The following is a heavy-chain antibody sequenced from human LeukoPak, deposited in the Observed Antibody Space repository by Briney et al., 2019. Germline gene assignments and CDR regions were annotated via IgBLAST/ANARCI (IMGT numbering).Heavy chain of an antibody. D-gene: IGHD6-19*01. CDR3: ATRTYSSGWYTFDY. CDR2: MSGST. CDR1: GFTFSSYA. J-gene: IGHJ4*02. Sequence: GGSLRLSCAASGFTFSSYAMSWVGQAPGKGLDGVSGMSGSTYYADSVRSRFTISRDNSKNTLYLQMNSLRAEDTAVYYCATRTYSSGWYTFDYWGQGTLVTVSS. V-gene: IGHV3-23*01.